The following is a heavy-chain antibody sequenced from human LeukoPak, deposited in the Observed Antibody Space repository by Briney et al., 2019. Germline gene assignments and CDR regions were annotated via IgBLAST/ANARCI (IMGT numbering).Heavy chain of an antibody. J-gene: IGHJ4*02. CDR1: GGSISSGGYY. V-gene: IGHV4-30-4*08. CDR3: ARVPDGSGSVDY. Sequence: PSQTLSLTCTVSGGSISSGGYYWSWIRQHPGKGLEWIGYIYYSGSTYYNPSLNSRITISLDTSKNQFSLKLRSVTAADTAVYYCARVPDGSGSVDYWGQGTLVTVSS. CDR2: IYYSGST. D-gene: IGHD3-10*01.